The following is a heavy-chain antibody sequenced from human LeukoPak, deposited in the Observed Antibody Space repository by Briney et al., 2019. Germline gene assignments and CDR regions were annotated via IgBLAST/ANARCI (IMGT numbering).Heavy chain of an antibody. CDR1: GGSFSGYY. V-gene: IGHV4-34*01. Sequence: SETLSLTCAVYGGSFSGYYWSWIRQPPGKGLEWIGEINHSGSTNYNPSLKSRVTISVDTSKNQFSLKLSSVTAADTAVYYCAPYCSSTSCPYYFGYWGQGTLVTVSS. D-gene: IGHD2-2*01. J-gene: IGHJ4*02. CDR3: APYCSSTSCPYYFGY. CDR2: INHSGST.